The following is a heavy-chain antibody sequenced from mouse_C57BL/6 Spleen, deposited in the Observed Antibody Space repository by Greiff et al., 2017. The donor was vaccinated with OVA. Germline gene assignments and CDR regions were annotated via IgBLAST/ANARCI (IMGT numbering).Heavy chain of an antibody. CDR2: ISYSGST. D-gene: IGHD1-1*01. V-gene: IGHV3-1*01. CDR3: ARDATVSSGWYFDV. Sequence: EVKLQESGPGMVKPSQSLSLTCTVTGYSITSGYDWHWIRHFPGNKLEWMGYISYSGSTNYNPSLKSRISITHDTSKNHFFLKLNSVTTEDTATYYCARDATVSSGWYFDVWGTGTTVTVSS. CDR1: GYSITSGYD. J-gene: IGHJ1*03.